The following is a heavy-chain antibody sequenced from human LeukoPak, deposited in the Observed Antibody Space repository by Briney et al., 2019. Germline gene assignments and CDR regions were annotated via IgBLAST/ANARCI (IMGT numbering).Heavy chain of an antibody. J-gene: IGHJ4*02. CDR1: GYTFTTYD. Sequence: ASVTVSCKASGYTFTTYDINWVRQATGQGPEWMGWMNPNSGNTGYAQKFQGRVAMTRNSSESTAYMELSSLRSEDTAVYYCARRLGYCSDGSCYSLNYWGQGTLVTVSS. CDR3: ARRLGYCSDGSCYSLNY. V-gene: IGHV1-8*01. D-gene: IGHD2-15*01. CDR2: MNPNSGNT.